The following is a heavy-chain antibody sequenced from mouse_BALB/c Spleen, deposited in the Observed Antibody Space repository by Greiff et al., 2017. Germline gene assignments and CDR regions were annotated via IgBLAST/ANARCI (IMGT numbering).Heavy chain of an antibody. D-gene: IGHD3-3*01. CDR3: ARRGLLYAMDY. J-gene: IGHJ4*01. CDR2: IDLANGNT. Sequence: EVQLQQSGAELVKPGASVKLSCTASGFNIKDTYMHWVKQRPEQGLEWIGRIDLANGNTKYDPKFQGKATITADTSSNTAYLQLSSLTSEDTAVYYCARRGLLYAMDYWGQGTSVTVSS. V-gene: IGHV14-3*02. CDR1: GFNIKDTY.